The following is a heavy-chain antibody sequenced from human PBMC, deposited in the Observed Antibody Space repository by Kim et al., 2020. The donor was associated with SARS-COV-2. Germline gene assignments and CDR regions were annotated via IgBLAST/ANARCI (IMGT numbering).Heavy chain of an antibody. CDR1: GGSFSGYY. V-gene: IGHV4-34*01. D-gene: IGHD3-22*01. CDR3: ARGSGYYDSSGYYS. CDR2: INHSGST. J-gene: IGHJ4*02. Sequence: SETLSLTCAVYGGSFSGYYWSWIRQPPGKGLEWIGEINHSGSTNYNPSLKSRVTISVDTSKNQFSLKLSSVTAADTAVYYCARGSGYYDSSGYYSWGQGTLVTVSS.